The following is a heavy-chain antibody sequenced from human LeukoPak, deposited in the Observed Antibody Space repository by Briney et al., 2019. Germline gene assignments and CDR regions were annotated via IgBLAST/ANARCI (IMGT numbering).Heavy chain of an antibody. V-gene: IGHV1-46*01. D-gene: IGHD3-22*01. J-gene: IGHJ4*02. Sequence: ASVKISCKASGYTFTNYYIHWVRQAPGQGLEWMGIINPSGGSTGSAQKFQGRVTMTRDTSTSTVHMELSSLRSEDTAVYYCARGGITTIIVDTQNVDYWGQGTLVTVPS. CDR1: GYTFTNYY. CDR2: INPSGGST. CDR3: ARGGITTIIVDTQNVDY.